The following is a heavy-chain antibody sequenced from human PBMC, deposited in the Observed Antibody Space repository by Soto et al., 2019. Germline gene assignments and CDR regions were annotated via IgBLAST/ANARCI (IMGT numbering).Heavy chain of an antibody. D-gene: IGHD3-3*01. CDR1: SYVIESGHY. J-gene: IGHJ4*03. Sequence: SETLSLTCVVSSYVIESGHYWGWVRQPPGKGLEWVGSIYDSGTTYYNPSLRSRVTISADTSKNQLSLSLTSVTAADTAVYYCARSPQYYTPGSSPFDYWGPGTMVTVSS. V-gene: IGHV4-38-2*01. CDR2: IYDSGTT. CDR3: ARSPQYYTPGSSPFDY.